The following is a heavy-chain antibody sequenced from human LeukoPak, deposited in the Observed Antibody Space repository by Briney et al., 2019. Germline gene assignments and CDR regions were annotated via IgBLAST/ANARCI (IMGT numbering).Heavy chain of an antibody. Sequence: GGSLRLSCATSGFNFSPYWMHWVRQAPGKGLVWVSRIKGDGSSTTYADSVKGRFTISRDNPKNTLYLQMNSLRDEDTAVYYCARSDRFDPWGQGTLVTVSS. CDR2: IKGDGSST. CDR1: GFNFSPYW. J-gene: IGHJ5*02. CDR3: ARSDRFDP. V-gene: IGHV3-74*01. D-gene: IGHD2-21*02.